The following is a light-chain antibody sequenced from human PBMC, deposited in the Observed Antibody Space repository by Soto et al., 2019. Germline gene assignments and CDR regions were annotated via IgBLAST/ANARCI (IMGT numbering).Light chain of an antibody. CDR2: DTY. J-gene: IGLJ3*02. Sequence: QAVVTQELSLTVSPGGTVTLTCGSSTXAVTGSHYPYWFQQKAGQAPRTLIYDTYNKQSWTPARFSGSLLGGKAALTLSGAQPEDEADYYCLVVYSDAWVFGGGTQLTVL. V-gene: IGLV7-46*01. CDR1: TXAVTGSHY. CDR3: LVVYSDAWV.